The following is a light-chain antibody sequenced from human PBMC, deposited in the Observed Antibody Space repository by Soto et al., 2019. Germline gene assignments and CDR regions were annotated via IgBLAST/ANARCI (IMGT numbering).Light chain of an antibody. V-gene: IGKV1-39*01. CDR3: QQTHTSPIT. Sequence: DFHLTQSPPSLSASVGDRVTITCRASQNIRNSLNWYQHKTGEVPKLLISGASSLENGVPSRVSGSGSGTEFTLTIDSLEVEDFATYYCQQTHTSPITFGQGTRLDIK. CDR1: QNIRNS. CDR2: GAS. J-gene: IGKJ5*01.